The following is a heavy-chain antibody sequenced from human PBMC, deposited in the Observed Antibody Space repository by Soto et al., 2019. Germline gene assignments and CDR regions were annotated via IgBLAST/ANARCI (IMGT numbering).Heavy chain of an antibody. CDR2: IGTAGDT. CDR3: ARAGVPYVDNYMDV. CDR1: GFTFSSYD. D-gene: IGHD5-12*01. J-gene: IGHJ6*03. Sequence: GGSLRLSCAASGFTFSSYDMHWVRQATGKGLEWVSAIGTAGDTYYPGSVKGRFTISRENAKNSLYLQMNSLRAGDTAGYYCARAGVPYVDNYMDVWGKGTTVTVSS. V-gene: IGHV3-13*01.